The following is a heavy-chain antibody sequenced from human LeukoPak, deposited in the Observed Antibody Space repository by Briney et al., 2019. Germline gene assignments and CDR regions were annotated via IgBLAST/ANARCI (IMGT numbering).Heavy chain of an antibody. J-gene: IGHJ4*02. CDR2: IYYSGST. Sequence: SETLSLTCTVSGGSISSYYWSWIRQPPGKGLEWIGYIYYSGSTNYNPSLKSRVTISVDTSKNQFSLKLSSVTAADTAVYYCARVGAAAGYYFDYWGQGTLVTVSS. CDR1: GGSISSYY. D-gene: IGHD6-13*01. V-gene: IGHV4-59*08. CDR3: ARVGAAAGYYFDY.